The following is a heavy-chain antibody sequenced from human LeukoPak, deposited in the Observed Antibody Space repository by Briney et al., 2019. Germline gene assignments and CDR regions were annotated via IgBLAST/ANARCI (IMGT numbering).Heavy chain of an antibody. V-gene: IGHV3-21*01. D-gene: IGHD2-2*01. CDR2: ISSSSSYI. J-gene: IGHJ4*02. CDR1: GFTFSSYS. Sequence: GGSLRLSCAASGFTFSSYSMNWVRQAPGKGLEWVSSISSSSSYIYCADSVKGRFTISRDNAKNSLYLQMNSLRAEDTAVYYCAREIVVVPAAMDYWGQGTLVTVSS. CDR3: AREIVVVPAAMDY.